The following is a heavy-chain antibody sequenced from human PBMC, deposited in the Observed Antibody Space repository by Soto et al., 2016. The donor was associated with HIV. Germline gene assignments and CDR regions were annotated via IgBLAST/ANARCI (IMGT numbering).Heavy chain of an antibody. D-gene: IGHD3-9*01. V-gene: IGHV1-2*02. Sequence: QVQLVQSGAEVRKPGASVKVSCKASAYTFTGYYMHWVRQAPGQGLEWMGWINPNSGDTNYAQKFQGRVTMTRDMSISTAYMELSRLRSDDTAVYYCALTYLYGMDVWGQGTTVTVSS. J-gene: IGHJ6*02. CDR3: ALTYLYGMDV. CDR1: AYTFTGYY. CDR2: INPNSGDT.